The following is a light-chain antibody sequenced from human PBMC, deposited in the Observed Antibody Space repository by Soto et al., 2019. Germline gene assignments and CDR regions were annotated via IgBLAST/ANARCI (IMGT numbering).Light chain of an antibody. CDR2: GAS. Sequence: EIVLTQSPGTLSLSPGDRATLSCSASQSVSSSYLAWYQQKPGQAPRLLIYGASSRATGIPDRFSGSGSGTDFTLTISRLEPEDFAVYYCQQYGSSPGTFGQGTKVEI. V-gene: IGKV3-20*01. CDR3: QQYGSSPGT. CDR1: QSVSSSY. J-gene: IGKJ1*01.